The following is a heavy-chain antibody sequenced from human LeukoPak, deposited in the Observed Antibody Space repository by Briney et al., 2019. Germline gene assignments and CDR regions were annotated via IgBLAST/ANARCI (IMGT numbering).Heavy chain of an antibody. J-gene: IGHJ5*02. CDR2: INHSGST. CDR3: ASGIWFGELLP. CDR1: GGSFSGYY. Sequence: SETLSLTCAVYGGSFSGYYWSWIRQPPGKGLEWIGEINHSGSTNYNPSLKGRVTISVDTSKNQFSLKLSSVTAADTAVYYRASGIWFGELLPWGQGTLVTVSS. D-gene: IGHD3-10*01. V-gene: IGHV4-34*01.